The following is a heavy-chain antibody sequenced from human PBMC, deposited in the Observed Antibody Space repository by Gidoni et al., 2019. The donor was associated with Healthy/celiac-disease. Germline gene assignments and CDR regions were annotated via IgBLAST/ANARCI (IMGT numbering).Heavy chain of an antibody. CDR1: GFTFRRES. J-gene: IGHJ6*02. Sequence: EVQLVESGGGLVQPGGSLRLSCAASGFTFRRESMSWVRQAPGKGLEWVSAISGSGGSTYYADSVKGRFTISRDNSKNTLYLQMNSLRAEDTAVYYCAKDKMWSSSLYGMDVWGQGTTVTVSS. V-gene: IGHV3-23*04. D-gene: IGHD6-6*01. CDR2: ISGSGGST. CDR3: AKDKMWSSSLYGMDV.